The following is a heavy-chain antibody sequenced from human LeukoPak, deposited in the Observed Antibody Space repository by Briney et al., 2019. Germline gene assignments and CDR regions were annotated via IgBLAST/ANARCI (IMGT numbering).Heavy chain of an antibody. J-gene: IGHJ4*02. Sequence: VASVKVSCKASGYTFTGYYMHWVRQAPGQGLEWMGWINPNSGGTNYAQKFQGRVTMTRDTSISTAYMELSRLRSDDTAVYYCARDRGIAVAGRDYWGQGTLVTVSS. V-gene: IGHV1-2*02. D-gene: IGHD6-19*01. CDR1: GYTFTGYY. CDR2: INPNSGGT. CDR3: ARDRGIAVAGRDY.